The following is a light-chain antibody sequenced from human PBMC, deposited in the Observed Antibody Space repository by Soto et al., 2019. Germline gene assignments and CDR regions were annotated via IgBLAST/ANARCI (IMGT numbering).Light chain of an antibody. Sequence: QSVLTQPASVSGSPGQSITISCTGTSSDVGSYDLVSWYQQHPGKAPKLMIYEVRKRTSGLSNRFSGSKSGNTASLTISGLQAEDEADYYCCSYAGTSTLVFGRGTKLTVL. CDR3: CSYAGTSTLV. J-gene: IGLJ2*01. V-gene: IGLV2-23*02. CDR2: EVR. CDR1: SSDVGSYDL.